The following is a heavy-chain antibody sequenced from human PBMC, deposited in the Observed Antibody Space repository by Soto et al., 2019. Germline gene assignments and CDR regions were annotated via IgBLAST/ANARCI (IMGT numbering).Heavy chain of an antibody. J-gene: IGHJ6*02. CDR2: IRSETFGGTA. Sequence: GGSLRLSCIASGFVFVDYAMIWVRQAPGKGLEWVAFIRSETFGGTADYAASVKGRFTVSRDDSKRITYLQMSSLKSEDTAVYFCTRGGIDVVVPAAQGFFYYGMDVWGQGTTVTVSS. V-gene: IGHV3-49*04. CDR3: TRGGIDVVVPAAQGFFYYGMDV. CDR1: GFVFVDYA. D-gene: IGHD2-2*01.